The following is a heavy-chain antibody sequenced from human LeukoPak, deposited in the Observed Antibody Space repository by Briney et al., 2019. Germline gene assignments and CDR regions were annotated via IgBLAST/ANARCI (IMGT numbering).Heavy chain of an antibody. Sequence: ASVKVSCKASGYTFSDYYLHWVRQAPGQGLEWMGWINPNSGGTNYAQKFQGRVTMTRDTSISTAYMELNRLTSDDTAVYYCASLGYCSSTSCRRGAFDIWGQGTMVTVSS. CDR1: GYTFSDYY. V-gene: IGHV1-2*02. CDR3: ASLGYCSSTSCRRGAFDI. J-gene: IGHJ3*02. D-gene: IGHD2-2*01. CDR2: INPNSGGT.